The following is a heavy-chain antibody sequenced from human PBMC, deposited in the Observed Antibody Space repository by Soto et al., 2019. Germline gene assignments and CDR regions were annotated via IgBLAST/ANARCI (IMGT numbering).Heavy chain of an antibody. J-gene: IGHJ4*02. CDR1: GFTFTSSA. D-gene: IGHD3-10*01. CDR2: IVVGSGNT. CDR3: AVSYGSGSYLFDY. Sequence: QMQLVQSGPEVKKPGTSVKVSCKASGFTFTSSAVQWVRQARGQRLEWIGWIVVGSGNTNYAQKFQERVTITRDMSTSTAYMELSRLRSEDTAVYYCAVSYGSGSYLFDYWGQGTLVTVSS. V-gene: IGHV1-58*01.